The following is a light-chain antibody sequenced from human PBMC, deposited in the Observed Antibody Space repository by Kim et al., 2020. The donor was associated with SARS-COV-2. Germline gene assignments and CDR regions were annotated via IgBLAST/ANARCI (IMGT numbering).Light chain of an antibody. CDR1: QDMRND. J-gene: IGKJ5*01. CDR3: LQHNTYPIT. V-gene: IGKV1-17*01. CDR2: GAS. Sequence: ASVGDKVTITCRASQDMRNDLGWYQQNPGRAPKRLIYGASSLQSGVPSRFSGSGSGTEFTLTISSLQAEDFATYFCLQHNTYPITFGQGTRLEIK.